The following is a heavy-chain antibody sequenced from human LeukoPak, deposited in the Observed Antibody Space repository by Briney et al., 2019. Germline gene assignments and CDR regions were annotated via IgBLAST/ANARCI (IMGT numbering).Heavy chain of an antibody. CDR3: ARDRDSSWYYFDY. CDR1: GYTFTSHD. J-gene: IGHJ4*02. D-gene: IGHD6-13*01. Sequence: ASVKVSCRASGYTFTSHDINWVRQATGQGLEWMGWMNPNSGNTGYAQKFQGRVTMTRNTSISTAYMELSSLRSEDTAVYYCARDRDSSWYYFDYWGQGTLVTVSS. CDR2: MNPNSGNT. V-gene: IGHV1-8*01.